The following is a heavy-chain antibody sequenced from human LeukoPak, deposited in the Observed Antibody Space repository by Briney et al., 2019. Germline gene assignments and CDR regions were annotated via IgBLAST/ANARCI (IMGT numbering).Heavy chain of an antibody. Sequence: SVKVSCKASGGTFSSYAISWVRQAPGQGLEWMGRIIPILGIANYAQKFQGRVTITADKSTSTAYMELSSLRSEDTAVYYCARSRGGSSEDYWGQGTLVTVSS. CDR2: IIPILGIA. CDR3: ARSRGGSSEDY. CDR1: GGTFSSYA. D-gene: IGHD3-10*01. V-gene: IGHV1-69*04. J-gene: IGHJ4*02.